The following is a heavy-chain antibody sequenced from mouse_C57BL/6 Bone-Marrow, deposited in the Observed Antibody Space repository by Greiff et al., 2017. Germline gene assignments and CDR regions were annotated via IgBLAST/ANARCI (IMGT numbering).Heavy chain of an antibody. CDR3: ARRPLYYDYDGWYFDV. V-gene: IGHV1-64*01. D-gene: IGHD2-4*01. Sequence: QVQLQQPGAELVKPGASVKLSCKASGYTFTSYWMHWVKQRPGQGLEWIGMIHPNSGSTNYNEKFKSKATLTVDKSSSTAYMQLSSLTSEDSAVXYWARRPLYYDYDGWYFDVWGTGTTVTVSS. CDR2: IHPNSGST. CDR1: GYTFTSYW. J-gene: IGHJ1*03.